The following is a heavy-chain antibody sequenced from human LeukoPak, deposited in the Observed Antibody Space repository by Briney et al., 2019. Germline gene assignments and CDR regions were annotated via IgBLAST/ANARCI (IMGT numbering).Heavy chain of an antibody. CDR3: ARSAAGTYY. Sequence: GGPLRLSCAASGFTFSNAWMSWVRQAPGKGLEWVSSISSSSSYKYYTDSVKGRFTISRDNAKNSLYLQMNSLRAEDTAVYYCARSAAGTYYWGQGTLVTVSS. V-gene: IGHV3-21*01. CDR2: ISSSSSYK. J-gene: IGHJ4*02. CDR1: GFTFSNAW. D-gene: IGHD1-1*01.